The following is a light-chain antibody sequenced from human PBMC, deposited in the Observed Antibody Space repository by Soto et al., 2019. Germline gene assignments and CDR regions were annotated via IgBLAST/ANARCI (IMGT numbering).Light chain of an antibody. Sequence: EIVLTQSPATLSLSPGDRATLSCRASQSVHRYLAWYQQKPGQAPRLLMYEASNRATGIPATFSANGSGTDVTLTITDLEPEDLAVYYCQQRRSWPPTFGGGTKV. V-gene: IGKV3-11*01. J-gene: IGKJ4*01. CDR1: QSVHRY. CDR2: EAS. CDR3: QQRRSWPPT.